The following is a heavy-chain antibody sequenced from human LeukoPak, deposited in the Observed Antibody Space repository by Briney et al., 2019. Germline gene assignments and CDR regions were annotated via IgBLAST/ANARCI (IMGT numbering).Heavy chain of an antibody. J-gene: IGHJ4*02. CDR2: INPSGGST. Sequence: GASVKVSCKASGYTFTSYYMHWVRQAPGQGLEWMGIINPSGGSTSYAQKFQGRVTMTSDSSISIAYMELSSLRSEDTAIYYCVRTPPNWGFDYWGQGTLVTVSS. CDR1: GYTFTSYY. D-gene: IGHD7-27*01. CDR3: VRTPPNWGFDY. V-gene: IGHV1-46*01.